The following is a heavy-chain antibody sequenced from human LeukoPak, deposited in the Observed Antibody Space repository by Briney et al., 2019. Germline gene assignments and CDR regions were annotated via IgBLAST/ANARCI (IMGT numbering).Heavy chain of an antibody. CDR2: INGGGNTT. J-gene: IGHJ4*02. V-gene: IGHV3-23*01. CDR1: GFAFSSFA. Sequence: PGGSLRLSCAASGFAFSSFAMGWVRQSPGKGLEWLSTINGGGNTTFYADSVKGRFTISRDNSKNTLYLQMNSLRAEDTAVYYCAKDRAIRLFDYWGQGTLVTVSS. CDR3: AKDRAIRLFDY.